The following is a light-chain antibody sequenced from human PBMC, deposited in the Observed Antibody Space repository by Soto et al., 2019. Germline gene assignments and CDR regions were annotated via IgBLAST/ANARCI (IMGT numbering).Light chain of an antibody. Sequence: QSVLTQPASVSVSPGQSITISCTGTSRDVGGYNYVSWYQHRPGEVPKLIIYDVGNRPSGVSDRFSGSKSGDTASLTISGLRAEDEADYYCNSYRNTAARYVFGTGTKVTVL. CDR2: DVG. J-gene: IGLJ1*01. CDR3: NSYRNTAARYV. CDR1: SRDVGGYNY. V-gene: IGLV2-14*03.